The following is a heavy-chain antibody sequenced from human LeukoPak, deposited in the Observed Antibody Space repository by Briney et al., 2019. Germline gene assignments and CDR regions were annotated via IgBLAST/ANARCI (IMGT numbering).Heavy chain of an antibody. Sequence: SGGSLRLSCAASGFTFSTYDMHWVRQAPDKGLEWVAFIRYDGSNKYYADSVKGRFTISRDNSKNTLYLQMNSLRAEDTAVYYCAKDPRGPHAGILDYWGQGTLVTVSS. CDR3: AKDPRGPHAGILDY. CDR2: IRYDGSNK. V-gene: IGHV3-30*02. CDR1: GFTFSTYD. J-gene: IGHJ4*02. D-gene: IGHD2-2*02.